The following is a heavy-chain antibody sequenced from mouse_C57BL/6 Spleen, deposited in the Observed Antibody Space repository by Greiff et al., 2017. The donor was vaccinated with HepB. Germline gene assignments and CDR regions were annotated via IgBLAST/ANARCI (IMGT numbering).Heavy chain of an antibody. CDR1: GYAFSSSW. J-gene: IGHJ4*01. Sequence: VKLMESGPELVKPGASVKISCKASGYAFSSSWMNWVKQRPGKGLEWIGRIYPGDGDTNYNGKFKGKATLTADKSSSTAYMQLSSLTSEDSAVYFCARGYGNYDYAMDYWGQGTSVTVSS. D-gene: IGHD2-1*01. CDR2: IYPGDGDT. V-gene: IGHV1-82*01. CDR3: ARGYGNYDYAMDY.